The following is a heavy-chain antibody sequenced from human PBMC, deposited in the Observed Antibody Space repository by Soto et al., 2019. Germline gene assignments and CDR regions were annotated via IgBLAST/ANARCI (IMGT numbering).Heavy chain of an antibody. V-gene: IGHV3-48*02. CDR3: ARGGTIAVTTMGGY. J-gene: IGHJ4*01. CDR1: GFTFRSYN. D-gene: IGHD5-12*01. CDR2: ISSNSANI. Sequence: DVQLVESGGGLVQPGGSLRLYCAASGFTFRSYNMNWVRQAPGKGLDWLSYISSNSANIHYADSVKGRFTISRDNAKNSLYLQMNSLRDDDTAMYYCARGGTIAVTTMGGYWGQGTLVTVSS.